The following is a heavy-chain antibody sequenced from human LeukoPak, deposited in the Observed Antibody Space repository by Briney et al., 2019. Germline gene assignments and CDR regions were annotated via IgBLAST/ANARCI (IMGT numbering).Heavy chain of an antibody. D-gene: IGHD2/OR15-2a*01. Sequence: ESGPTLVKPTQTLTLTCTFSGFSLSTSGVGVGWIRQPPGKALEWLALVYSDDDKRYSPSLKSRLTITKDTSKNQVVLTMTNVDPVDTATYYCAHRLASNFLGAFDIWGQGTMVTVSS. J-gene: IGHJ3*02. CDR2: VYSDDDK. V-gene: IGHV2-5*02. CDR3: AHRLASNFLGAFDI. CDR1: GFSLSTSGVG.